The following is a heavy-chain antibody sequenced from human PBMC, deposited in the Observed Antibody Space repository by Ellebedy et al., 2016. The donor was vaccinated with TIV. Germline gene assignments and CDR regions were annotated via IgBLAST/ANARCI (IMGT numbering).Heavy chain of an antibody. CDR1: GGTFSSYA. CDR3: ARDTIFGVEGGGWFDP. Sequence: ASVKVSCKASGGTFSSYAISWVRQAPGQGLEWMGRIIPILGIANYAQKFQGRVTITADKSTSTAYMELSSLRSEDTAVYYCARDTIFGVEGGGWFDPWGQGTLVTVSS. CDR2: IIPILGIA. D-gene: IGHD3-3*01. V-gene: IGHV1-69*04. J-gene: IGHJ5*02.